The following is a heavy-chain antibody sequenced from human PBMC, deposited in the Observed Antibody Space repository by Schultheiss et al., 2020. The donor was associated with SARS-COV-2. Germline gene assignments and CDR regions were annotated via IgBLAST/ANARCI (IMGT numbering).Heavy chain of an antibody. CDR2: ISYDGSNK. D-gene: IGHD3-16*01. CDR1: GFTFSSYA. V-gene: IGHV3-30*01. J-gene: IGHJ3*02. CDR3: ARVLFMSSAFDI. Sequence: GGSLRLSCAASGFTFSSYAMSWVRQAPGKGLEWVAVISYDGSNKYYADSVKGRFTISRDNSKNTLYLQMNSLRAEDTAVYYCARVLFMSSAFDIWGQGTMVTVSS.